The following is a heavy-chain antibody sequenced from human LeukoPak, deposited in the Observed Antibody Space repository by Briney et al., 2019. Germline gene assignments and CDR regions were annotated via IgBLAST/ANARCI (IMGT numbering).Heavy chain of an antibody. J-gene: IGHJ6*03. V-gene: IGHV4-59*01. CDR3: ARATLTKSRTYYYYYMDV. CDR2: IYYSGST. CDR1: GGSISSYY. Sequence: PSETPSLTCTVSGGSISSYYWSWIRQPPGKGLEWIGYIYYSGSTNYNPSLKSRVTISVDTSKNQFSLKLSSVTAADTAVYYCARATLTKSRTYYYYYMDVWGKGTTVTVSS.